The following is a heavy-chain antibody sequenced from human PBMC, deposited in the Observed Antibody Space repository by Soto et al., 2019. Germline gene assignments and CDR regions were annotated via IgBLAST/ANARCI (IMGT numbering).Heavy chain of an antibody. CDR3: ARHDPRSSSWKTFDY. CDR2: VYYSGTT. V-gene: IGHV4-59*08. D-gene: IGHD6-13*01. J-gene: IGHJ4*02. CDR1: GGSISSYY. Sequence: QVQLQESGPGLVKPSETLSLTCIVSGGSISSYYWSWIRQPPGKGLEWIGYVYYSGTTNYNPSLKSRVTISVDTSKNQFSLNLSSVTAADTAVYYCARHDPRSSSWKTFDYWGQGILVTVS.